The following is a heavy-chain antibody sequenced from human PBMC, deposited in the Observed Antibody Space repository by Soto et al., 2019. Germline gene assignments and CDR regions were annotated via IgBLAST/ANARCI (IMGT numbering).Heavy chain of an antibody. V-gene: IGHV4-39*01. CDR2: IYYSGST. J-gene: IGHJ6*03. D-gene: IGHD1-1*01. CDR1: GGSISSSSYY. Sequence: PSETLSLTCTVSGGSISSSSYYWGWIRQPPGKGLEWIGSIYYSGSTYYNPSLKSRVTISVDTSKNQFSLKLSSVTAADTAVYYCARHPRNLPLPLHSYSNMDVWGKGTAVTVSS. CDR3: ARHPRNLPLPLHSYSNMDV.